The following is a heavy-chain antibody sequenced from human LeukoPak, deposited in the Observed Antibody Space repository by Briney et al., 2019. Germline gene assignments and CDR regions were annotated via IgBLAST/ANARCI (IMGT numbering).Heavy chain of an antibody. V-gene: IGHV4-39*02. CDR1: GGSISSSSYY. CDR3: ARENRYCSGDTCYRWFDP. D-gene: IGHD2-15*01. CDR2: IYYSGST. J-gene: IGHJ5*02. Sequence: SETLSPTCAVSGGSISSSSYYWGWIRQPPGKGLEWIGSIYYSGSTYYNPSLKGRVTISVDTSKNQFSLKLSSVTAADTAVYYCARENRYCSGDTCYRWFDPWGQGTLVTVSS.